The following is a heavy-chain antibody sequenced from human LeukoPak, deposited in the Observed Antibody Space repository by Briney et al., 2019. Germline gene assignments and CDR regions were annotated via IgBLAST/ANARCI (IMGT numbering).Heavy chain of an antibody. CDR1: GYTFTGYY. CDR3: AREWVVGGGGDDAFDI. V-gene: IGHV1-2*04. Sequence: ASVKVSCKASGYTFTGYYMHWVRQAPGQGLEWMGWINPNSGGTNYAQKFQGWVTMTRDTSISTAYMELSRLRSDDTAVYYCAREWVVGGGGDDAFDIWGQGTMVTVSS. CDR2: INPNSGGT. J-gene: IGHJ3*02. D-gene: IGHD3-10*01.